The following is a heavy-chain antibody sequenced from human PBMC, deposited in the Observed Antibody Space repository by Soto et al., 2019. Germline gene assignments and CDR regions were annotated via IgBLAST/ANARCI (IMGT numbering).Heavy chain of an antibody. CDR3: ARDSLRAVAGTGGRDI. CDR1: GYTFTSYG. CDR2: ISAYNGNT. V-gene: IGHV1-18*01. D-gene: IGHD6-19*01. J-gene: IGHJ3*02. Sequence: QVQLVQSGAEVKKPGASVKVSCKASGYTFTSYGISWVRQAPGQGLEWMGWISAYNGNTNYAQKLQGRVTMTTDTSTSTAYMELRSLRSDDTAVYYSARDSLRAVAGTGGRDIWGQGTMVTVSS.